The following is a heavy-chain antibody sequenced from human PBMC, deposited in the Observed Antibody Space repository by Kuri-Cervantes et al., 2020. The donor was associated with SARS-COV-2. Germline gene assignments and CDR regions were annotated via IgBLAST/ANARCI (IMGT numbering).Heavy chain of an antibody. V-gene: IGHV3-30*01. J-gene: IGHJ4*02. CDR2: ISYDGSNK. CDR1: GFTFGDYA. CDR3: ARDGGGQWLSPRYYFDY. Sequence: GESLKISCAASGFTFGDYAMSWVRQAPGKGLEWVAVISYDGSNKYYADSVKGRFTISRDNSKNTLYLQMNSLRAEDTAVHYCARDGGGQWLSPRYYFDYWGQGTLVTVSS. D-gene: IGHD6-19*01.